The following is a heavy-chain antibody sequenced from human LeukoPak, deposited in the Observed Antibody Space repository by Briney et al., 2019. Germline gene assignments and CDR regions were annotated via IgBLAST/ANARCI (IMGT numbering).Heavy chain of an antibody. Sequence: PGGSLRLSCAASGFTVITNDMTWVRQAPGKGLEWVSVLYSDGNTKYADSVKGRFTISRDNSKNTLYLQMNSLRAEDTAVYYCARALQIDYYDSSGYNYWGQGTLVTVSS. J-gene: IGHJ4*02. D-gene: IGHD3-22*01. CDR1: GFTVITND. CDR2: LYSDGNT. V-gene: IGHV3-53*01. CDR3: ARALQIDYYDSSGYNY.